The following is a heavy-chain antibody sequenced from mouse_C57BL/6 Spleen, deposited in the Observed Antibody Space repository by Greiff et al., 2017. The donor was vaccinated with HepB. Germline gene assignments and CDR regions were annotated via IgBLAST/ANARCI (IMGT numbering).Heavy chain of an antibody. CDR2: ISDGGSYT. J-gene: IGHJ4*01. CDR3: ARDSNQERGYAMDY. D-gene: IGHD2-5*01. Sequence: DVHLVESGGGLVKPGGSLKLSCAASGFTFSSYAMSWVRQTPEKRLEWVATISDGGSYTYYPDNVKGRFTISRDNAKNNRYLQMSHLKSEDTAMYYCARDSNQERGYAMDYWGQGTSVTVSS. V-gene: IGHV5-4*01. CDR1: GFTFSSYA.